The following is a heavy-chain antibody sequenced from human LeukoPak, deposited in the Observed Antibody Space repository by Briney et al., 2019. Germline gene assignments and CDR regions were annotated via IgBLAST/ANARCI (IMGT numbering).Heavy chain of an antibody. D-gene: IGHD2-2*01. CDR1: GWSFSDYY. CDR2: INHSEST. J-gene: IGHJ5*02. CDR3: ARDACTSTTCSGAPFDP. V-gene: IGHV4-34*01. Sequence: PSETLSLTCAVYGWSFSDYYWSWIRQPPGKGLEWIGEINHSESTNYNPSLKSRVTISVDTSKNQFSLKVSSVTAADTAVYYCARDACTSTTCSGAPFDPWGQGTLVTVSS.